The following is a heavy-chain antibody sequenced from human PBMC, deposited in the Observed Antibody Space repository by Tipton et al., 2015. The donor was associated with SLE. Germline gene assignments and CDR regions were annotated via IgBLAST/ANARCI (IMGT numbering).Heavy chain of an antibody. CDR2: INPNTGDT. J-gene: IGHJ5*02. D-gene: IGHD3-10*01. CDR1: GYSFTGYY. V-gene: IGHV1-2*02. CDR3: AGDRAVIYGVGSSTSPGWFDP. Sequence: QLVQSGAEVKKPGASVKVSCKASGYSFTGYYIHWMRHWMRQAPGQGLEWMGWINPNTGDTHYAQKFQGRVTMTTDTSITTAYMELSSLNSGDTAVYFCAGDRAVIYGVGSSTSPGWFDPWGQGTLVTVSS.